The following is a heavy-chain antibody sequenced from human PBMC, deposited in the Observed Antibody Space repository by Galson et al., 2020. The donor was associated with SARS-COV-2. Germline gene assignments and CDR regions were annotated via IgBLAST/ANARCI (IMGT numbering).Heavy chain of an antibody. J-gene: IGHJ4*02. CDR3: TSDDFWSGYYAH. D-gene: IGHD3-3*01. Sequence: GESLKISCTASGFTFGDYAMSWVRQAPGKGLEWVGFIRSKAYGGTTEYAASVKGRFTISRDDSKSIAYLQMNSLKTEDTAVYYCTSDDFWSGYYAHWGQGTLVTVSS. CDR2: IRSKAYGGTT. V-gene: IGHV3-49*04. CDR1: GFTFGDYA.